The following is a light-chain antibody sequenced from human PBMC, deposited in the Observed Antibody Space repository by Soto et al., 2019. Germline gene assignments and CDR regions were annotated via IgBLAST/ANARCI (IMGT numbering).Light chain of an antibody. V-gene: IGKV3-15*01. J-gene: IGKJ1*01. CDR1: QSVDRD. Sequence: EGVLTQSPATLSLSLGEVATISCRASQSVDRDLAWYRQKPGQPPSLLIHGASTRATGVPARFSGSGSETEFALVITSLQSEDFAVYFCHQYNQWPRTFGQGTKVEIK. CDR2: GAS. CDR3: HQYNQWPRT.